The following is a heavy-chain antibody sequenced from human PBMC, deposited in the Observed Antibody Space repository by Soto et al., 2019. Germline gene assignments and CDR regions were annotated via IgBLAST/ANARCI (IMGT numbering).Heavy chain of an antibody. V-gene: IGHV3-15*07. CDR3: TTDIFVVVVAATPVPY. D-gene: IGHD2-15*01. CDR2: IKSKTDGGTT. J-gene: IGHJ4*02. CDR1: GFTFSSAW. Sequence: EVQLVESGGGLVKPGGSLRLTCAASGFTFSSAWMNWVRQAPGKGLEWVGRIKSKTDGGTTDYAAPVKGRFTISRDDSKNTLYLQMNSLKTEDTAVYYCTTDIFVVVVAATPVPYCGQGTLVTVSS.